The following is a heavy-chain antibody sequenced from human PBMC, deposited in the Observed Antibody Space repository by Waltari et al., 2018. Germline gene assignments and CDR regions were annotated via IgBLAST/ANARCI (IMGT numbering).Heavy chain of an antibody. V-gene: IGHV4-59*01. CDR2: IYYSGST. CDR1: GGSISSYH. J-gene: IGHJ4*02. Sequence: QVQLQESGPGLVKPSETLSLTCTVPGGSISSYHWSWVRQPPGKGLEWIGYIYYSGSTNYNPSLKSRVTISVDTSKNQFSLKLSSVTAADTAVYYCARVGAEQLVGEFDYWGQGTLVTVSS. CDR3: ARVGAEQLVGEFDY. D-gene: IGHD6-13*01.